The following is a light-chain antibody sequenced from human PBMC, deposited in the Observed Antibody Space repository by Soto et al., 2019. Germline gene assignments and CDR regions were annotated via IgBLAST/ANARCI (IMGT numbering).Light chain of an antibody. J-gene: IGKJ3*01. CDR3: QQSYSTLLFT. V-gene: IGKV1-39*01. CDR2: AAS. Sequence: DIQMTQSPSSLSASVGDRVTITCRASQSISSYLNWYQQKPWKAPKLLIYAASSLQSGVPSRFSGSGSGTDFTLTISSLQPKDFATYYCQQSYSTLLFTFGPGTKVDIK. CDR1: QSISSY.